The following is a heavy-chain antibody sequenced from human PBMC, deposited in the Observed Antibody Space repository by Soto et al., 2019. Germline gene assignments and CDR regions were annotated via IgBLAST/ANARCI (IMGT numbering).Heavy chain of an antibody. CDR3: ARAHRPRALYSSSAKGFDY. CDR1: GFTFSSYD. V-gene: IGHV3-13*01. Sequence: GGSLRLSCAASGFTFSSYDMHWVRQATGKGLEWVSAIGTAGDTYYPGSVKGRFTISRENAKNSLYLQMNSLRAEDTAVYYCARAHRPRALYSSSAKGFDYWGQGTLVTVSS. CDR2: IGTAGDT. D-gene: IGHD6-6*01. J-gene: IGHJ4*02.